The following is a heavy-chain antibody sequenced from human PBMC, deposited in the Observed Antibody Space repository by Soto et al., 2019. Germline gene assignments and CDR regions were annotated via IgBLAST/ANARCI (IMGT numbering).Heavy chain of an antibody. D-gene: IGHD3-22*01. CDR3: ARDIRYYDSSGYYFISDY. CDR1: GGSISSYY. V-gene: IGHV4-4*07. CDR2: IYTSGST. Sequence: SEPLSLTPTVTGGSISSYYGIWSRQPAGKRLEWIWRIYTSGSTNYNPSLKSRVTMAVDTSKNQFSLKLSSVTAADTAVYYCARDIRYYDSSGYYFISDYWGQGTLVTVSS. J-gene: IGHJ4*02.